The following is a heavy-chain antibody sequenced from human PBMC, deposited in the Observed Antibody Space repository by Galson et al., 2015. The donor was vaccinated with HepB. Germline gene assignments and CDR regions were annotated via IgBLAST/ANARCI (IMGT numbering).Heavy chain of an antibody. CDR3: ARSPGPSYGDFDY. D-gene: IGHD4-17*01. V-gene: IGHV3-30*04. Sequence: SLRLSCAASGFTFNPYAMHWVRQAPGKGLEWVAVISDDGSEIYYADSVKGRFTISRDNSKNTLYLQIDSLRADDTAMYYCARSPGPSYGDFDYWGHGTLVTVSS. J-gene: IGHJ4*01. CDR1: GFTFNPYA. CDR2: ISDDGSEI.